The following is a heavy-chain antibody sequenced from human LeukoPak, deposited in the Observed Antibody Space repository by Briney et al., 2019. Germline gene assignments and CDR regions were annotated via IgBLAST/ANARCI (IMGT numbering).Heavy chain of an antibody. CDR2: INPNSGGT. CDR1: GYTFTGYY. Sequence: ASVKVSCKASGYTFTGYYMHWVRQAPGQGLEWMGWINPNSGGTNYAQKFQGRVTMTRDTSISTAYMELSGLRSDDTAVYYCARVSRYSSSWYSFDYWGQGTLVTVSS. CDR3: ARVSRYSSSWYSFDY. V-gene: IGHV1-2*02. J-gene: IGHJ4*02. D-gene: IGHD6-13*01.